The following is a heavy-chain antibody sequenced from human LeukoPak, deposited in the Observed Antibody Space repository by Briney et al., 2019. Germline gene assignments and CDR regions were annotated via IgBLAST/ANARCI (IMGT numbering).Heavy chain of an antibody. V-gene: IGHV3-11*04. D-gene: IGHD5-18*01. J-gene: IGHJ6*03. Sequence: GGSLRLSCAASGFTFSDYYMSWIRQAPGKGLEWVSYISSSGSTIYYADSVKGRFTISRDNAKNSLYLQMNSLRAEDTAVYYCASTAKYYYYYYMDVWGKGTTVTVSS. CDR3: ASTAKYYYYYYMDV. CDR1: GFTFSDYY. CDR2: ISSSGSTI.